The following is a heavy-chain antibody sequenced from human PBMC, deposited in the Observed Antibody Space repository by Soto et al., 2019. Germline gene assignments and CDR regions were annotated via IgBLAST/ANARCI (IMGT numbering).Heavy chain of an antibody. CDR2: INHSGST. J-gene: IGHJ6*02. Sequence: SETLSLTCAVYAGSFSAYYWNCIRQPPGQELERIGEINHSGSTNYNPSLKSRVTISVDTSKSQLSLNLSSVTAADTAVYYCARLSGYCKGSSCYRWTTCYFGMDDWGQGTTVTV. CDR1: AGSFSAYY. V-gene: IGHV4-34*01. D-gene: IGHD2-15*01. CDR3: ARLSGYCKGSSCYRWTTCYFGMDD.